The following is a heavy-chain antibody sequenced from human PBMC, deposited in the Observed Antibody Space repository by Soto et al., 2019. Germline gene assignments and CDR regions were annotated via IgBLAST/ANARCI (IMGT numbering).Heavy chain of an antibody. CDR2: IRSKANSYAT. V-gene: IGHV3-73*01. Sequence: GGSLRLSCAASGFTFSGSAMHWVRQASGKGLEWVGRIRSKANSYATAYAASVKGRFTISRDDSKNTAYLQMNSLKTEDTAVYYCTRHRRNYYDSSGYPLWYSDYYGMDVWGQGTTVTVS. CDR1: GFTFSGSA. D-gene: IGHD3-22*01. CDR3: TRHRRNYYDSSGYPLWYSDYYGMDV. J-gene: IGHJ6*02.